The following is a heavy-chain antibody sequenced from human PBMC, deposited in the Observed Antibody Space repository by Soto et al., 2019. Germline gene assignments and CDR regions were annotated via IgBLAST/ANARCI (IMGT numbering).Heavy chain of an antibody. Sequence: XGSLRLPFAASGFTFSSYCMSWVRQAPGKGLEWVANIKQDGSEKYYVDSVKGRFTISRDNAKNSLYLQMNRLRAEDTAVYYCARDPVGALGSEWFDSWGQGTLVTVSS. V-gene: IGHV3-7*03. CDR1: GFTFSSYC. CDR3: ARDPVGALGSEWFDS. J-gene: IGHJ5*01. CDR2: IKQDGSEK. D-gene: IGHD1-26*01.